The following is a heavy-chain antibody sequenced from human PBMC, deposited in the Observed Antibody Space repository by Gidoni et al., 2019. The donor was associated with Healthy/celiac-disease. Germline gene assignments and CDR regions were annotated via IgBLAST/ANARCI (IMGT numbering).Heavy chain of an antibody. Sequence: QVQLQQWGAGLLKPSETLSLTCAVYGGSFSGYYWSWIRQPPGKGLEWIGEINHSGSTNYNPSLKSRVTIPVDTSKNQFSLKLSSVTAADTAVYYCARTSYYYGMDVWGQGTTVTVSS. CDR2: INHSGST. CDR1: GGSFSGYY. CDR3: ARTSYYYGMDV. V-gene: IGHV4-34*01. J-gene: IGHJ6*02.